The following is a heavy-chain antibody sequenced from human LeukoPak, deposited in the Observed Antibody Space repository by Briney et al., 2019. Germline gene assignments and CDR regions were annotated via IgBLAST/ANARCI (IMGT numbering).Heavy chain of an antibody. CDR2: ISYDGSNK. D-gene: IGHD1-20*01. J-gene: IGHJ4*02. V-gene: IGHV3-30*04. Sequence: PGGSLRLSCAASGFTFSSYAVHWVRQAPGKGLEWVAVISYDGSNKYYADSVKGRFTISRDNSKNTLYLQMNSLRAEDTAVYYCARPGEGDNWNPWVVWGQGTLVTVSS. CDR1: GFTFSSYA. CDR3: ARPGEGDNWNPWVV.